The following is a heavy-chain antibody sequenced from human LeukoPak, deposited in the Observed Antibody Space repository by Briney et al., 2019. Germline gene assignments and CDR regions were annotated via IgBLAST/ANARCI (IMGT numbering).Heavy chain of an antibody. CDR1: GFTFRSFA. CDR3: ATYRRGYYDSSDNYYFDS. D-gene: IGHD3-22*01. Sequence: GGSLRLSCAASGFTFRSFAMSWVRQAPGKGLEWVSGISDSGGSTYYADSVKGRFTISRDNSKNTLYLQMNSLRAEDTAVYYCATYRRGYYDSSDNYYFDSWGQGTLVTVSS. V-gene: IGHV3-23*01. J-gene: IGHJ4*02. CDR2: ISDSGGST.